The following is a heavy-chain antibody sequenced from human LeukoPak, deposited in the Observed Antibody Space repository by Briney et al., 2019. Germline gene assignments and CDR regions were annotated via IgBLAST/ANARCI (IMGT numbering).Heavy chain of an antibody. V-gene: IGHV1-69*13. CDR2: IIPIFGTA. Sequence: GASVKVSCTASGGTFSSYAISWVRQAPGQGLEWMGGIIPIFGTANYAQKFQGRVTITADESTSTAYMELSSLRSEDTAVYYCARGHCSSTSCYGFGAFDIWGQGTMVTVSS. J-gene: IGHJ3*02. CDR1: GGTFSSYA. D-gene: IGHD2-2*01. CDR3: ARGHCSSTSCYGFGAFDI.